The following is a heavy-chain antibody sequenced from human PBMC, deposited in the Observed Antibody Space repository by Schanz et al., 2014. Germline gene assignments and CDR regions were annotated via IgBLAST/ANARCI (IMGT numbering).Heavy chain of an antibody. CDR2: MIGSGSSV. V-gene: IGHV3-23*01. CDR3: AKSKSQLPLFDY. J-gene: IGHJ4*02. Sequence: EVQLLESGGGLVQPGGSLRLSCAASGFTFSIYGMSWVRQAPGKGLEWVSRMIGSGSSVFYADSVKGRFTISRDNSKNRLYVQKKSLRADDTAVYYCAKSKSQLPLFDYWGQGTLVAGSS. CDR1: GFTFSIYG. D-gene: IGHD2-21*01.